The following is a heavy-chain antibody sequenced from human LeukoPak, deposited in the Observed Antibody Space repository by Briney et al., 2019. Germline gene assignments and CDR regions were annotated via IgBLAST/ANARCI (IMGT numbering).Heavy chain of an antibody. CDR1: GGIYRRYS. CDR3: TTYGSNIAEYFEH. V-gene: IGHV1-69*13. CDR2: IVPPLGTA. Sequence: SVKVSCKASGGIYRRYSITWVRQAPGKGLEWMGGIVPPLGTANYAQKFQGRVRTTADESTNTAYMELTSLTSEDAAVYYCTTYGSNIAEYFEHWGQGTLVSVSS. J-gene: IGHJ1*01. D-gene: IGHD4-23*01.